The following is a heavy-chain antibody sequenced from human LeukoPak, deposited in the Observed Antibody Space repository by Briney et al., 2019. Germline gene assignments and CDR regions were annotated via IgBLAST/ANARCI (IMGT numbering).Heavy chain of an antibody. D-gene: IGHD7-27*01. Sequence: GGSLRLSCAVSGSIFANAWMNWVRQAPGKALEWVSSLSGSGRLIWYAGSVKGRFTISRDNAANSLFLQMNSLRVEDTAVYYCARDLQTGLAFDAWGQGTVVAVSS. CDR3: ARDLQTGLAFDA. CDR1: GSIFANAW. J-gene: IGHJ3*01. V-gene: IGHV3-21*06. CDR2: LSGSGRLI.